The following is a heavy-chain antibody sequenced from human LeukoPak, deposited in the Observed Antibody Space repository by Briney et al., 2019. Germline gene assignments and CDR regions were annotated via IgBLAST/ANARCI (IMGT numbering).Heavy chain of an antibody. CDR3: ARYSGSYPHDAFEI. CDR2: IYYSGST. V-gene: IGHV4-59*01. CDR1: GGSFSSYY. J-gene: IGHJ3*02. Sequence: SETLSLTCAVYGGSFSSYYWSWIRQPPGKGLEWIGYIYYSGSTSYNPSLKSRVTISVDTSKNQFSLKLRSVTAADTAVYYCARYSGSYPHDAFEIWGQGTMVTVSS. D-gene: IGHD1-26*01.